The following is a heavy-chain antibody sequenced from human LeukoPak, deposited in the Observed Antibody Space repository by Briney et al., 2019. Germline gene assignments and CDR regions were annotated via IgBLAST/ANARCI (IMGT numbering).Heavy chain of an antibody. CDR1: GFTFDNYG. V-gene: IGHV4-4*07. J-gene: IGHJ4*02. D-gene: IGHD1-1*01. Sequence: GSLRLSCAASGFTFDNYGLSWIRQPAGKGLEWIGRIYTSGSTNYNPSLKSRVTISVDTSKNQFSLKLSSVTAADTAVYYCARDRHWSYFDYWGQGTLVTVSS. CDR2: IYTSGST. CDR3: ARDRHWSYFDY.